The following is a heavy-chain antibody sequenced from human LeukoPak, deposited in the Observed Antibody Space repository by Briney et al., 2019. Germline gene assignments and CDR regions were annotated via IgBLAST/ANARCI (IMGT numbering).Heavy chain of an antibody. D-gene: IGHD1-1*01. CDR3: VRNVGSGFDY. J-gene: IGHJ4*02. CDR1: GYTFTTWY. V-gene: IGHV1-46*01. CDR2: INPSGGST. Sequence: EASVKVSCKPSGYTFTTWYIHWVRQAPGQGLEWMGMINPSGGSTSFAQKFQGRVAMTSDTSTTTVYMDVSSLRSEDTAVYYCVRNVGSGFDYWGQGTLVTVSS.